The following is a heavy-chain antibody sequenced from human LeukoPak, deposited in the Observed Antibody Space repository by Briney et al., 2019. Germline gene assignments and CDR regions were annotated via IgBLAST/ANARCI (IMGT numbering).Heavy chain of an antibody. D-gene: IGHD3-22*01. V-gene: IGHV3-30*02. CDR3: AKQSESYDSTGSTFDF. CDR1: GFTFSSYG. Sequence: GGSLRLSCAASGFTFSSYGMSWVRQAPGKGLEWVAFIRYDGSNKYYTDSVKGRFTISRDNSKNTLYLQMNSLRAEDTAVYYCAKQSESYDSTGSTFDFWGQGTLVTVSS. J-gene: IGHJ4*02. CDR2: IRYDGSNK.